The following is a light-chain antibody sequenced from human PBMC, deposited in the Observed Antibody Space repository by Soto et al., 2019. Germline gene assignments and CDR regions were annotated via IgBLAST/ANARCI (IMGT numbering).Light chain of an antibody. CDR3: CSYASSSTYV. J-gene: IGLJ1*01. V-gene: IGLV2-23*01. CDR1: SSDVGSYNL. Sequence: QSVLTQPASVSGSPGQSITISCTGTSSDVGSYNLVPWYQQHPGKAPKLMIYEGTKRPSGVSDRFSGSRSGNTASLTISGLQAEDEADYYCCSYASSSTYVFGTGTKVTVL. CDR2: EGT.